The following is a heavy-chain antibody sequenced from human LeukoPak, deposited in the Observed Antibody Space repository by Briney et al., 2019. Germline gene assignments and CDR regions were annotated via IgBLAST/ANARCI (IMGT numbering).Heavy chain of an antibody. Sequence: SETLSLTCTVSGGSISSYYWSWIRQPPGKGLEWIGYIYYSGSTNYNPSLKSRVTISVDTSKNQFSLKLSSVTAADTAVYYCARHGGYRFKTLNYYYYMDVWGKGTTVTVSS. CDR3: ARHGGYRFKTLNYYYYMDV. J-gene: IGHJ6*03. CDR2: IYYSGST. V-gene: IGHV4-59*08. D-gene: IGHD5-18*01. CDR1: GGSISSYY.